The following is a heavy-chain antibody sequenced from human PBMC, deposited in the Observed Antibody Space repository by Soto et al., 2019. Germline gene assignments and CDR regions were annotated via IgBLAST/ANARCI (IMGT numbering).Heavy chain of an antibody. Sequence: ETLSLTCTVSGGSISSYYWSWIRQPPGKGLEWIGYIYYSGSTNYNPSLKSRVTISVDTSKNQFSLKLSSVTAADTAVYYCAREGRAGTRGWFDPWGQGTLVTVSS. CDR2: IYYSGST. V-gene: IGHV4-59*01. J-gene: IGHJ5*02. D-gene: IGHD3-10*01. CDR3: AREGRAGTRGWFDP. CDR1: GGSISSYY.